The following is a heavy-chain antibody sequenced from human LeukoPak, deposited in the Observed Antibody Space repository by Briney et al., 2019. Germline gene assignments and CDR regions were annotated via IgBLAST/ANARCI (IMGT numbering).Heavy chain of an antibody. V-gene: IGHV2-5*02. J-gene: IGHJ3*02. CDR1: GFSLRTSGVG. Sequence: SGPTLVKPTQTLTLTCTFSGFSLRTSGVGVGWIRQPPGKALEWLALIYWDGSKPYSPSLKSRLTITEDTSKNQVVLTIVDMAPVDTATYYCAYRRYSTSSFGSFDIWGQGTMVTVSS. D-gene: IGHD6-6*01. CDR2: IYWDGSK. CDR3: AYRRYSTSSFGSFDI.